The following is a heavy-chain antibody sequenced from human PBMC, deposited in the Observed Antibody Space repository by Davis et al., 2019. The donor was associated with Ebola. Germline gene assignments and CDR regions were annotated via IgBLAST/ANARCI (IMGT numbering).Heavy chain of an antibody. CDR2: IKQDGSEK. CDR3: ARGVMITFGGVIVRSYYFDY. J-gene: IGHJ4*02. CDR1: GFTFSSYW. D-gene: IGHD3-16*02. Sequence: GESLKISCAASGFTFSSYWMSWVRQAPGKGLEWVANIKQDGSEKYYVDSVKGRFTISRDNAKNTLYLQMNSLRAEDTAVYYCARGVMITFGGVIVRSYYFDYWGQGTLVTVSS. V-gene: IGHV3-7*01.